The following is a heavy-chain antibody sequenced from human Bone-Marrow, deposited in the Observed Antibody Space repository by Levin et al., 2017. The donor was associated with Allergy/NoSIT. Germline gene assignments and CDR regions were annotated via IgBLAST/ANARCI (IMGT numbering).Heavy chain of an antibody. CDR2: IIPMFGTT. V-gene: IGHV1-69*13. CDR1: GGTFNSYF. D-gene: IGHD6-13*01. J-gene: IGHJ4*02. Sequence: SVKVSCKASGGTFNSYFINWVRQAPGQGLEYMGRIIPMFGTTNYAQNFQGRVTIHADESTNTAYMELSSLRSEDTAVYYCAREGIGAAAGTGEYWGQGTLVIVSS. CDR3: AREGIGAAAGTGEY.